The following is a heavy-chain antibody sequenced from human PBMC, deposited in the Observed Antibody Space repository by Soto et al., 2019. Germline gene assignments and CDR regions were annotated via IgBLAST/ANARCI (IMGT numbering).Heavy chain of an antibody. CDR1: GYSFSSQW. V-gene: IGHV5-51*01. Sequence: PGESLKISCKGSGYSFSSQWIGWVRQMPGKGLEWMGIVYPGDSDTRYSPSFQGQVTISADKSISTAYLQWSSLKASDTAMYFCARLVRGAMTQFDYWGPGTLVTVSS. J-gene: IGHJ4*02. CDR2: VYPGDSDT. D-gene: IGHD3-10*01. CDR3: ARLVRGAMTQFDY.